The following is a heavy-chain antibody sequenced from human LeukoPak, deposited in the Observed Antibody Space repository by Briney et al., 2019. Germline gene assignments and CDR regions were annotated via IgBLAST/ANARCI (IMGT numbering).Heavy chain of an antibody. J-gene: IGHJ4*02. CDR2: ISGSGGST. CDR1: GFTFSSYA. Sequence: PGGSLRLSCAASGFTFSSYAMSWVRQAPGKGLEWVSAISGSGGSTYYADSVKGRFTISRDNSKNTLYLQMNSLRAEDTAVYYCAKVKDYYDSSGYYYGEYYFDYWGQGTLVTVSS. V-gene: IGHV3-23*01. CDR3: AKVKDYYDSSGYYYGEYYFDY. D-gene: IGHD3-22*01.